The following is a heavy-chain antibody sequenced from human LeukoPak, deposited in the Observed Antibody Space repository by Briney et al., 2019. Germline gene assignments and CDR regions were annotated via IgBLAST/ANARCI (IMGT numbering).Heavy chain of an antibody. J-gene: IGHJ5*02. V-gene: IGHV3-33*01. CDR3: ARASLGSVYDH. CDR2: IWYDGSNK. D-gene: IGHD3-10*01. Sequence: PGGSLRLSCAVSGFTFCSYGVHWVRQAPGKGLEWVAVIWYDGSNKYYADSVKGRFTISRDNSKNTLYLQMNSLRAEDTAVYYCARASLGSVYDHWGPVTLVTVSS. CDR1: GFTFCSYG.